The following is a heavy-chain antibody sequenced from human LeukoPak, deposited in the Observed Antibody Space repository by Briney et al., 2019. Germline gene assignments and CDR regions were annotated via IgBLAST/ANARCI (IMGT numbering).Heavy chain of an antibody. CDR3: ASHFDY. J-gene: IGHJ4*02. Sequence: PGGSLRLSCTASGFTFGDYAMTWVRQAPGKGLEWVGFIRSKTYGGTTEYAASVKGGFTISRDDSKSIAYLQMNSLKTEDTAVYYCASHFDYWGQGIPVTVSS. CDR1: GFTFGDYA. V-gene: IGHV3-49*04. CDR2: IRSKTYGGTT.